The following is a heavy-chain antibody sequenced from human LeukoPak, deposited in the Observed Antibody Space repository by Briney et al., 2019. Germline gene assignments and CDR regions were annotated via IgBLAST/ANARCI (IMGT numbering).Heavy chain of an antibody. CDR1: GFTFSSYA. D-gene: IGHD3-9*01. CDR2: ISGSGGST. Sequence: GGSLRLSCAASGFTFSSYAMSRVRQAPGKGLEWVSAISGSGGSTYYADSVKGRFTISRDNSKDTLYLQMNSLRAEDTAVYYCAKVPGRLVTPIYWGQGTLVTVSS. V-gene: IGHV3-23*01. CDR3: AKVPGRLVTPIY. J-gene: IGHJ4*02.